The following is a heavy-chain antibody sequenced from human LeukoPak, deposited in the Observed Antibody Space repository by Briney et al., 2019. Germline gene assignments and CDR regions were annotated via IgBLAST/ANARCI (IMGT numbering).Heavy chain of an antibody. J-gene: IGHJ6*02. CDR1: GYTFTSYG. V-gene: IGHV1-69*13. CDR2: IIPIFGTA. D-gene: IGHD1-7*01. Sequence: SVKVSCKASGYTFTSYGISWVRQAPGQGLEWMGGIIPIFGTANYAQKFQGRVTITADESTSTAYMELSSLRSEDTAVYYCARAPVAGLELRFGDYYYGMDVWGQGTTVTVSS. CDR3: ARAPVAGLELRFGDYYYGMDV.